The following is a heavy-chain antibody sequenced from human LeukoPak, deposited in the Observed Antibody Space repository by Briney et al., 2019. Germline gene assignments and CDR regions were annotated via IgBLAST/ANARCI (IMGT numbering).Heavy chain of an antibody. J-gene: IGHJ6*04. CDR1: GFTFSSYE. D-gene: IGHD3-10*02. Sequence: GGSLRLSCAASGFTFSSYEMNWVRQAPGKGLEWVSYISSSGSTTYHADSVKGRFTISRDNAKNSLYLQMNSLRAEDTAVYYCAELGIPMIGGVWGKGTTVTISS. V-gene: IGHV3-48*03. CDR2: ISSSGSTT. CDR3: AELGIPMIGGV.